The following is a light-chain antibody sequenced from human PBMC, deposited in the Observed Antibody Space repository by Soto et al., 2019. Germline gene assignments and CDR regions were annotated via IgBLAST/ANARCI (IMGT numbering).Light chain of an antibody. CDR3: QHSYSTPFT. Sequence: DIQMTQSPSSLSASVGDRVTITCRASQSISSYLNWYQQKPGKAPKLLIYAASSLQSGVPSRFSGRRSGTYFTLTISILQPDDFATYYCQHSYSTPFTFGPGTKVDI. J-gene: IGKJ3*01. V-gene: IGKV1-39*01. CDR1: QSISSY. CDR2: AAS.